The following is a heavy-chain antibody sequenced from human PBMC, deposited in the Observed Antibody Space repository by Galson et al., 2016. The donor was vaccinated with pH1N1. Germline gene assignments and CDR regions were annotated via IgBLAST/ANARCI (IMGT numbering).Heavy chain of an antibody. CDR3: ARDAGSYYGYFDY. V-gene: IGHV1-46*01. CDR2: IDPSGVTT. Sequence: SVKVSCKASGYTFSSSYMHWVRQAPGQGHEWMGIIDPSGVTTIYAQKFQGRVTLTRDTSTRTVYMELTSLRSEDTAVYYCARDAGSYYGYFDYWGQGTLVTVSS. J-gene: IGHJ4*02. CDR1: GYTFSSSY. D-gene: IGHD3-10*01.